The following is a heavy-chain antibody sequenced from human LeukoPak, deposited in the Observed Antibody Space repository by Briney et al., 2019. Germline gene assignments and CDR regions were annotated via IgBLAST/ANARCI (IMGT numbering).Heavy chain of an antibody. CDR3: ARDTDTGNYYGSGSYYSPPGY. V-gene: IGHV1-18*01. CDR1: GYTFTSYG. D-gene: IGHD3-10*01. Sequence: ASVKVSCRASGYTFTSYGISWVRQAPGQGLEWMGWISAYNGNTNYAQKLQGRVTMTTDTSTSTAYMELRSLRSDDTAVYYCARDTDTGNYYGSGSYYSPPGYWGQGTLVTVSS. CDR2: ISAYNGNT. J-gene: IGHJ4*02.